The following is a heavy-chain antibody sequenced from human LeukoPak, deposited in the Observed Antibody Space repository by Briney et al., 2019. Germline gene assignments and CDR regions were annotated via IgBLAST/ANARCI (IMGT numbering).Heavy chain of an antibody. D-gene: IGHD2-2*02. J-gene: IGHJ3*02. CDR1: GFTFNNYW. CDR3: ARGLIYLPI. Sequence: PGGSLRLSCAASGFTFNNYWMTWVRQAPGKGLEWVANIKQDGSEKYYVDSVKGRFTISRDNAKNSVYLQMNSLRAEDTAVFYCARGLIYLPIWGQGTMVTVSS. CDR2: IKQDGSEK. V-gene: IGHV3-7*01.